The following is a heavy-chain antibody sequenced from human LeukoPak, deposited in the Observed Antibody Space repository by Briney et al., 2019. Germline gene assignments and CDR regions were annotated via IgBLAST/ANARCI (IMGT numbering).Heavy chain of an antibody. D-gene: IGHD1-26*01. CDR2: IHSSGYT. CDR3: TKRQGPTSGSYDYFDP. V-gene: IGHV4-4*09. Sequence: PSETLSLTCTVSGGSISGNYWSWIRQPPGQGLEWIAYIHSSGYTNYNPSLKSRVTISVDTSNNQFSLKMTSVTAADTAMYYCTKRQGPTSGSYDYFDPWGQGALVTVSS. CDR1: GGSISGNY. J-gene: IGHJ5*02.